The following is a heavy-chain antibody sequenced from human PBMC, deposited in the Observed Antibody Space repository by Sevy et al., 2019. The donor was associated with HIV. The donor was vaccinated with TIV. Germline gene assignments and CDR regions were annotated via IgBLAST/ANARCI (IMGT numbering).Heavy chain of an antibody. J-gene: IGHJ4*02. CDR1: GFIFSNSW. D-gene: IGHD3-16*01. Sequence: GGSLRLSCAASGFIFSNSWMGWVRQAPGRGLECVAAIKPDGSDKYYVDSVKGRFIVSRANAKNSLFLQMNSLRDEDPGVYYWGGGGGGHWGQGALVTVSS. V-gene: IGHV3-7*04. CDR3: GGGGGGH. CDR2: IKPDGSDK.